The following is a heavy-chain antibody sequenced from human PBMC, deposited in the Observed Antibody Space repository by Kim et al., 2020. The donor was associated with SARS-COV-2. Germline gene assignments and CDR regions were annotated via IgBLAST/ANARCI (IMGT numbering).Heavy chain of an antibody. D-gene: IGHD3-3*01. Sequence: SETLSLTCAVYGGSFSGYYWSWIRQPPGKGLEWIGEINHSGSTNYNPSLKSRVTISVDTSKNQFSLKLSSVTAADTAVYYCAREAPYYDFWSGYYYMDV. CDR3: AREAPYYDFWSGYYYMDV. V-gene: IGHV4-34*01. CDR2: INHSGST. CDR1: GGSFSGYY. J-gene: IGHJ6*03.